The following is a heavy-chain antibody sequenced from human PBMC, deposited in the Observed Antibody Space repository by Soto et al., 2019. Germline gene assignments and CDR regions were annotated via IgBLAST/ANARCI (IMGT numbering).Heavy chain of an antibody. Sequence: QVQLVESGGGVVQPGRSLRLSCAASGFTFSGYGMHWVRQAPGNGLDWVAAISNDASTKHYADSVKGRFTISRDNSKNTLDLQMNSLSAEDTAVYYCAKDRVSEHSSGWPQGHWGQGTLVTVSS. CDR2: ISNDASTK. J-gene: IGHJ4*02. CDR3: AKDRVSEHSSGWPQGH. CDR1: GFTFSGYG. V-gene: IGHV3-30*18. D-gene: IGHD6-19*01.